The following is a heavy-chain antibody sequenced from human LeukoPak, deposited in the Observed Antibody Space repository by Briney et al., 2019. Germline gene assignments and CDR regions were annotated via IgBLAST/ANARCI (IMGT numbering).Heavy chain of an antibody. D-gene: IGHD2-2*01. V-gene: IGHV3-7*01. J-gene: IGHJ4*02. Sequence: GGSLRLSCAASGFTFSSYWMSWVRQAPGKGLEWVANIKQDGSEKYYVDSVKGRFTISRDNAKNSLYLQMNSLRAEDTAVYYCAKDNSHSTSWDWGQGTLVTVSS. CDR2: IKQDGSEK. CDR3: AKDNSHSTSWD. CDR1: GFTFSSYW.